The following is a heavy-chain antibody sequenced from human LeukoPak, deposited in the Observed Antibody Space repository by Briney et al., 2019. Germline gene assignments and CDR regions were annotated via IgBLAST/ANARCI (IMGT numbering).Heavy chain of an antibody. D-gene: IGHD6-13*01. J-gene: IGHJ4*02. CDR1: GFTFSSYA. CDR2: ISYDGSNK. Sequence: GRSLRLSCAASGFTFSSYAMHWVRQAPGKGLEWVAVISYDGSNKYYADSVKGRFTISRDNSKNTLYLQMNSLRAEDTAVYYCAKGRGLYSSSWPFDYWGQGTLVTVSS. V-gene: IGHV3-30-3*01. CDR3: AKGRGLYSSSWPFDY.